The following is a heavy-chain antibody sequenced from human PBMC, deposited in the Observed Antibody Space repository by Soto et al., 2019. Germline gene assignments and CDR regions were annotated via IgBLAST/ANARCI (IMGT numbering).Heavy chain of an antibody. V-gene: IGHV1-69*08. J-gene: IGHJ6*03. CDR1: GGTFSSYT. D-gene: IGHD3-10*01. CDR3: ARDYYGSGSPPNHYYYYYMDV. Sequence: QVQLVQSGAEVKKPGSSVKVSCKASGGTFSSYTISWVRQAPGQGLEWMGRIIPILGIANYAQKFQGRVTITADKSTSTAYMELSSLRSEDTAVYYCARDYYGSGSPPNHYYYYYMDVWGKGTTVTVSS. CDR2: IIPILGIA.